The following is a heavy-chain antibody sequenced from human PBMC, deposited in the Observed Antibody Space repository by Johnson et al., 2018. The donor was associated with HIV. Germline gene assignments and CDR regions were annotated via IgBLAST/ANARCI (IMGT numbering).Heavy chain of an antibody. J-gene: IGHJ3*02. D-gene: IGHD6-13*01. V-gene: IGHV3-13*01. CDR1: GFTFSSYD. CDR3: AKGLGRAAAGTRNAFDI. Sequence: VQLVQSGGGLVQPGGSLRLSCAASGFTFSSYDMHWVRQATGKGLEWVSAIGTAGDTYYPGSVKGRFTISRDNSKNKLYLQMNSLRAEDTAVYYCAKGLGRAAAGTRNAFDIWGQGTMVTVSS. CDR2: IGTAGDT.